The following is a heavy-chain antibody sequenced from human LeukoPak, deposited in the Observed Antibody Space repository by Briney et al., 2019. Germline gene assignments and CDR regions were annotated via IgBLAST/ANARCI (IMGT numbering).Heavy chain of an antibody. CDR3: AKGQELDDGVFDS. Sequence: PGGSLRLSCAASGFTFSGYWMHWVRQAPGKGLEWVSTIRSNGDTTYNADSVKGRFTISRDNSKNTLYLELNSLRVEDTATFYCAKGQELDDGVFDSWGQGTMVTVSS. J-gene: IGHJ4*02. D-gene: IGHD1-1*01. CDR1: GFTFSGYW. V-gene: IGHV3-23*01. CDR2: IRSNGDTT.